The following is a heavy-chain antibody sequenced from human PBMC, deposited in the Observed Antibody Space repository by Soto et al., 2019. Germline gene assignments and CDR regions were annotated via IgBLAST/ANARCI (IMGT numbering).Heavy chain of an antibody. CDR2: VSASGSIT. J-gene: IGHJ4*02. D-gene: IGHD2-15*01. CDR3: AKGDCSGGRCYRGFDY. V-gene: IGHV3-23*01. CDR1: GFTFSTYD. Sequence: EVQVLESGGGLVQPGGSLRLSCAASGFTFSTYDMSWVRQAPGKGLEWVSGVSASGSITSYADSAKGRFTFSRDNAKNTMFLQMNSLRAEYTAVYFCAKGDCSGGRCYRGFDYWGQGTLVTVSS.